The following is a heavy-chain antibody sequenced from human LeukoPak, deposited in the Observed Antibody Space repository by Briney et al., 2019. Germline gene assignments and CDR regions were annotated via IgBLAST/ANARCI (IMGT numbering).Heavy chain of an antibody. V-gene: IGHV5-51*01. CDR2: IYPGDSDT. J-gene: IGHJ4*02. D-gene: IGHD6-19*01. CDR3: AGLGAYSSGWYYFDY. CDR1: GYSFTNYW. Sequence: GESLKISCKGSGYSFTNYWIGWVRQMPGKGLEWMGIIYPGDSDTRYSPSFQGQVTISADKSISTAYLQWSSLKASDTAMYYCAGLGAYSSGWYYFDYWGQGTLVTVSS.